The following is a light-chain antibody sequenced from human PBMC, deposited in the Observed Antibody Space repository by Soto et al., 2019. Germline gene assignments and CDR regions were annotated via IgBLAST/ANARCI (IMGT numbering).Light chain of an antibody. Sequence: EIVLTQSPGTLSLSPGERATLSCRASQSVSSSYLAWYQQKPGQAPRLLIYGASTRATGSPDRFSGGGSGTDFPLTISRLEPEDFAVYYCQQYGSSAFTFGPGTKVDIK. J-gene: IGKJ3*01. CDR1: QSVSSSY. CDR3: QQYGSSAFT. V-gene: IGKV3-20*01. CDR2: GAS.